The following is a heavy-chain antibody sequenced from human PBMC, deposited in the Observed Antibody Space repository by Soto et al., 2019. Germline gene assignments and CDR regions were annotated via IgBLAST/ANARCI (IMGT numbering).Heavy chain of an antibody. D-gene: IGHD3-16*01. Sequence: SETLSLTCAVYGGSFSGYYWSWIRQPPGKGLEWIGEINHSGSTNYNPSLKSRVTISVDTSKNQFSLKLSSVTAADTAVYYCARADVTGSSLGLNWFDPWGQGTLVTVSS. J-gene: IGHJ5*02. CDR1: GGSFSGYY. CDR2: INHSGST. V-gene: IGHV4-34*01. CDR3: ARADVTGSSLGLNWFDP.